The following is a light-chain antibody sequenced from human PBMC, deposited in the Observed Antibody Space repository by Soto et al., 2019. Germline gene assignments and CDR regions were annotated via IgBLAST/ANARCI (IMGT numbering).Light chain of an antibody. CDR2: GAS. V-gene: IGKV3-20*01. Sequence: EIVLTQSPGTLSLSPGERATLSCRASQTVSSVHLAWYQQKRGQAPRLFIYGASSRAAGIPDRISGSGSGTDFTLTISRLEPEAVAVYYCQQYDNSLWTFGQGTKVDIK. CDR3: QQYDNSLWT. J-gene: IGKJ1*01. CDR1: QTVSSVH.